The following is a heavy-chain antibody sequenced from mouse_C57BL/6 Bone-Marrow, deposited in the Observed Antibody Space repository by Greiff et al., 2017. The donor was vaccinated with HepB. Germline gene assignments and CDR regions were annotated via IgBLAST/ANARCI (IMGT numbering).Heavy chain of an antibody. D-gene: IGHD1-1*01. CDR2: ISSGSSTI. J-gene: IGHJ4*01. CDR1: GFTFSDYG. Sequence: EVHLVESGGGLVKPGGSLKLSCAASGFTFSDYGMHWVRQAPEKGLEWVAYISSGSSTIYYADTVKGRFTISRDNAKNTLFLQMTSLRSEDTAMYYCARSSSYNAMDYWGQGTSVTVSS. CDR3: ARSSSYNAMDY. V-gene: IGHV5-17*01.